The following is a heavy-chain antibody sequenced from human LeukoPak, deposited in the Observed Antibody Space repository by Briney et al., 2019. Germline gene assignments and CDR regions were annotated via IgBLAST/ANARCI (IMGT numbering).Heavy chain of an antibody. CDR2: NCYSGRP. V-gene: IGHV4-39*01. J-gene: IGHJ5*02. CDR3: ARFHSGGWFDP. D-gene: IGHD6-19*01. Sequence: SETLSLTCTVSGGSISSSSYYWGWIRQPPGKGLEGIGRNCYSGRPYYLRALPSRVPISVVTSQNQSSLKQSDMPAPGTSVHFCARFHSGGWFDPGGQGTLVSVSS. CDR1: GGSISSSSYY.